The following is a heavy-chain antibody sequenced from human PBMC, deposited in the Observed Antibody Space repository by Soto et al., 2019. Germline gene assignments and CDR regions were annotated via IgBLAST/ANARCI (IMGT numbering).Heavy chain of an antibody. CDR1: GASVSSNSAA. J-gene: IGHJ5*02. CDR2: TYYRSKWYN. V-gene: IGHV6-1*01. CDR3: PRKCCSGGSCRNWFDP. Sequence: PSQTLSLTCAISGASVSSNSAAWNWIRQSPSRGLEWLGRTYYRSKWYNDYAVSVKSRITINPDTSKNQFSLQLNSVTPEDTAVYSGPRKCCSGGSCRNWFDPWGQGTLVTVSS. D-gene: IGHD2-15*01.